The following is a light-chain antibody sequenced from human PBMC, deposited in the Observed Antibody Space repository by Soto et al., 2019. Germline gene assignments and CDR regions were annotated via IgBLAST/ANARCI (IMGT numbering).Light chain of an antibody. J-gene: IGKJ4*01. CDR2: KAS. CDR1: QSMSSY. Sequence: EIQMTQSPSTLSGSVGDRVTITCRASQSMSSYLAWYQQKPGKAPKLLIYKASTLESGVPSRFSGSGSGTEFTLSISSLQPGDFATYYCQQYFTYPLTFGGGTKVDIK. V-gene: IGKV1-5*03. CDR3: QQYFTYPLT.